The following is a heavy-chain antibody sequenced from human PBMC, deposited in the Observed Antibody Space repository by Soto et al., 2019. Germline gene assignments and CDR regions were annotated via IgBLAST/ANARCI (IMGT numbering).Heavy chain of an antibody. J-gene: IGHJ6*03. Sequence: QVQLVESGGGVVQPGRSLRLSCAASGFTFSSYGMHWVRQAPGKGLEWVAVIWYDGSNKYYADSVKGRFTISRDNSKNTLYLQMNSLRAEDTAVYYCARDNDYPMEERFYYYMDVWGKGTTVTVSS. CDR3: ARDNDYPMEERFYYYMDV. D-gene: IGHD5-12*01. CDR1: GFTFSSYG. V-gene: IGHV3-33*01. CDR2: IWYDGSNK.